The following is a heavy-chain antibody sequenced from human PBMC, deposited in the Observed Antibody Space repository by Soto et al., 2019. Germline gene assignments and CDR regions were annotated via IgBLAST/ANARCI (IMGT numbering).Heavy chain of an antibody. V-gene: IGHV3-30-3*01. D-gene: IGHD5-18*01. CDR3: ASPTIRDHSAFDI. J-gene: IGHJ3*02. Sequence: QVQLVESGGGVVQPVRSLRLSCAASGFTFSSYAMHWVRQAPGKGLEWVAVISSDGSKKYYADSGKGRFTIFRDNSKNTLYLQMNSLRPEDTAVYYWASPTIRDHSAFDIWCQGTMVTVSS. CDR1: GFTFSSYA. CDR2: ISSDGSKK.